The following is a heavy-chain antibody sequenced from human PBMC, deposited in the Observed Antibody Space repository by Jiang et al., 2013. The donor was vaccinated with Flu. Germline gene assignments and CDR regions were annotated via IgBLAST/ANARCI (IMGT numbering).Heavy chain of an antibody. CDR1: GFTFSSYE. D-gene: IGHD3-3*01. Sequence: VQLLESGGGLVQPGGSLRLSCAASGFTFSSYEMNWVRQAPGKGLEWVSYISSSGSTIYYADSVKGRFTISRDNAKNTLYLQMNSLRAEDTAVYYCAKVPIFGVVTHYFDSWGQGTLVTVSS. V-gene: IGHV3-48*03. J-gene: IGHJ4*02. CDR3: AKVPIFGVVTHYFDS. CDR2: ISSSGSTI.